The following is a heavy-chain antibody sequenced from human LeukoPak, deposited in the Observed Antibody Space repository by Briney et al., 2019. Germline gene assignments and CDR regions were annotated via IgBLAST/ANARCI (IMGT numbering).Heavy chain of an antibody. CDR2: INSDGTIT. V-gene: IGHV3-74*01. D-gene: IGHD3-10*01. Sequence: AGGSLRLSCAASGFSFSSYWMHWVRQVPGKGLVWVPCINSDGTITHHADSVKGRFTISRDNVNNTLFLQMHSLRAEDTAVYYCIRDGLLWFGGATWGQGTMVTVSS. CDR1: GFSFSSYW. CDR3: IRDGLLWFGGAT. J-gene: IGHJ3*01.